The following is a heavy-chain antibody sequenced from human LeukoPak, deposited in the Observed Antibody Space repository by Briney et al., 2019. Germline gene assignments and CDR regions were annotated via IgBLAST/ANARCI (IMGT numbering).Heavy chain of an antibody. Sequence: SVKVSCKASGGTFSSYAISWVRQAPGQGLEWMGRIIPILGIANYAQKFQGRVTITADKSTSTAYMELSSLRSEDTAVYYCALSGRYCSGGSCYSGFDYWGQGTLVTVPS. V-gene: IGHV1-69*04. D-gene: IGHD2-15*01. CDR2: IIPILGIA. J-gene: IGHJ4*02. CDR3: ALSGRYCSGGSCYSGFDY. CDR1: GGTFSSYA.